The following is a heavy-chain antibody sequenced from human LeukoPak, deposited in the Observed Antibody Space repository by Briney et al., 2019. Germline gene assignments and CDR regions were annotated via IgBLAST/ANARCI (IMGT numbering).Heavy chain of an antibody. J-gene: IGHJ4*02. CDR3: ASPWGFGETG. V-gene: IGHV1-69*05. Sequence: ASVKVSCKASGGTFSSYAISWVRQAPGQGLEWMGGIIPIFGTANYAQKFQGRVTITTDESTSTAYMELSSLRSEDTAVYYCASPWGFGETGWGQGTLVTASS. CDR1: GGTFSSYA. CDR2: IIPIFGTA. D-gene: IGHD3-10*01.